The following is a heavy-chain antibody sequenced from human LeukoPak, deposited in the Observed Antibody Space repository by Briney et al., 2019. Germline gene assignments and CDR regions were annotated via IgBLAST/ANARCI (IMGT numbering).Heavy chain of an antibody. D-gene: IGHD4-17*01. Sequence: GGSLRLSCAASGFTFSSYGMHWVRQAPGKGLEWVAVISYDGSNKYYADSVKGRFTISRDNSKNTLYLQMNSLRAEDTAVYYCAKHRDYGDYHPFFDYWGQGTLVTVSS. V-gene: IGHV3-30*18. CDR3: AKHRDYGDYHPFFDY. CDR2: ISYDGSNK. J-gene: IGHJ4*02. CDR1: GFTFSSYG.